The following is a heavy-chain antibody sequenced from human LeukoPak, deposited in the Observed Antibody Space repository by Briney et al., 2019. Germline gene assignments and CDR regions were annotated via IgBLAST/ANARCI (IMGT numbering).Heavy chain of an antibody. J-gene: IGHJ4*02. V-gene: IGHV3-23*01. D-gene: IGHD2-2*03. CDR1: GFTFINYA. Sequence: GGSLRLSCAASGFTFINYAMSWVRQAPGKGLEWVSTISGSGGSTYYADSVKGRFTISRDNSKNTLYVQMNSLRAEDTAVYYCAKNGYCSSSSCYADFDYWGQGTLVTVSS. CDR2: ISGSGGST. CDR3: AKNGYCSSSSCYADFDY.